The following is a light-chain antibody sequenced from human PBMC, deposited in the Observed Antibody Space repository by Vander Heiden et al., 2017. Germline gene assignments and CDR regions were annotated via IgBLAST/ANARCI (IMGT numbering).Light chain of an antibody. CDR3: QQRSNWPPLT. V-gene: IGKV3-11*01. CDR2: DAS. J-gene: IGKJ4*01. CDR1: QSVSSY. Sequence: EIVLTQSPATLSLSPGERATLSCRASQSVSSYLAWYQQKPGQAPRLLIYDASNRATGIPARFSGSGSGTDFTLTISSLEPEDFAVYYCQQRSNWPPLTFGGGTNVDIK.